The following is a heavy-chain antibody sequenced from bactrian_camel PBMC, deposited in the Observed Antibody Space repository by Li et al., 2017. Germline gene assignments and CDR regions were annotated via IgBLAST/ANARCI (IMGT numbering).Heavy chain of an antibody. CDR2: IDSYGST. J-gene: IGHJ4*01. D-gene: IGHD1*01. V-gene: IGHV3S26*01. CDR3: AADESWDCVMGRTIVEYTY. Sequence: VQLVESGGGSVQAGGSLRLSCTVSEYTYSNFCMGWFRQAPGKENEGVAAIDSYGSTTYGDSAKGRFTISQANDKNTLVLQMNSLKPDDTAMYFCAADESWDCVMGRTIVEYTYWGQGTQVTVS. CDR1: EYTYSNFC.